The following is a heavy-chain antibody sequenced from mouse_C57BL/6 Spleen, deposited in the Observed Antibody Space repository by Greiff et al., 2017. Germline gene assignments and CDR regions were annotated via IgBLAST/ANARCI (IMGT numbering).Heavy chain of an antibody. CDR1: GYTFTSYW. V-gene: IGHV1-69*01. CDR2: IDPSDSYT. J-gene: IGHJ1*03. D-gene: IGHD2-3*01. Sequence: QVQLQQSGAELVMPGASVKLSCKASGYTFTSYWMHWVKQRPGQGLEWIGEIDPSDSYTNYNQKFKGKSTLTVDKSSSTAYMQLSSLTSEDSAVYYCAAIYDGYSWYFDVWGTGTTVTVSS. CDR3: AAIYDGYSWYFDV.